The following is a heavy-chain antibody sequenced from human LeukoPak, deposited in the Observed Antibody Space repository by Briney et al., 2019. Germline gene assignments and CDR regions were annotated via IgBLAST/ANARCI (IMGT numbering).Heavy chain of an antibody. CDR3: AKDPHYYGSGSFDY. V-gene: IGHV3-23*01. CDR2: ISGSGGST. J-gene: IGHJ4*02. Sequence: GGSLRLSCAASGFTFSSYAISWVRQAPGKGLEWVSAISGSGGSTYYADSVKGRFTISRDNSKNTLYLQMNSLRAEDTAVYYCAKDPHYYGSGSFDYWGQGTLVTVSS. D-gene: IGHD3-10*01. CDR1: GFTFSSYA.